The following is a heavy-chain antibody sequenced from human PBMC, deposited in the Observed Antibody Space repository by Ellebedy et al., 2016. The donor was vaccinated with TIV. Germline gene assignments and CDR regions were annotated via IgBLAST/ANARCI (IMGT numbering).Heavy chain of an antibody. V-gene: IGHV3-48*04. Sequence: GESLKISCAASGFTFSNNSMNWVRQAPGKGLEWVSYISSTGTTIYYADSAKGRFTISRDNAKISLYLLMNSLTAEDTAVYYCANGAYDIWGQGTMVTVSS. CDR2: ISSTGTTI. CDR1: GFTFSNNS. CDR3: ANGAYDI. J-gene: IGHJ3*02.